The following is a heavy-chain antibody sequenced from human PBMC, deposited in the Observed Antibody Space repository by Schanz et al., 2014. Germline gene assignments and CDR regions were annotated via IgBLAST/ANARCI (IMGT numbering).Heavy chain of an antibody. CDR1: GFTFSSYW. CDR2: IKSDGSST. CDR3: ARDFLLEQLGYSHYYYAMDV. Sequence: EVQLVESGGGLVQPGGSLRLSCAASGFTFSSYWMHWVRQVPGKGLVWVSRIKSDGSSTSYADSVKGRFTISRDNAKNSLFLQMNSLRAEDTAVYYCARDFLLEQLGYSHYYYAMDVWGQGTTVTVS. D-gene: IGHD2-15*01. J-gene: IGHJ6*02. V-gene: IGHV3-74*01.